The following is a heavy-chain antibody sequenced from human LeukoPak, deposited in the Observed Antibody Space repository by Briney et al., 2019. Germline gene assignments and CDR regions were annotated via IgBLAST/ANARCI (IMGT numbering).Heavy chain of an antibody. CDR2: ISGSGGST. CDR3: AASHFYGSGRGGVSPSDY. J-gene: IGHJ4*02. V-gene: IGHV3-23*01. D-gene: IGHD3-10*01. Sequence: GGSLRLSCAASGFTFSSYAMSWVRQAPGKGLEWVSAISGSGGSTYYADSVKGRFTISRDNAKNSLYLQMNGLRAEDTALYYCAASHFYGSGRGGVSPSDYWGQGTLVTVSS. CDR1: GFTFSSYA.